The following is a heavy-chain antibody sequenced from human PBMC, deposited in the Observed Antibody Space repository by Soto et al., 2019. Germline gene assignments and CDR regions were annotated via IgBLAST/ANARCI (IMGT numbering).Heavy chain of an antibody. CDR3: GRPPPLYAGPSPGS. CDR2: IKQDGSET. CDR1: GFTFRDYW. V-gene: IGHV3-7*03. D-gene: IGHD2-2*01. J-gene: IGHJ5*02. Sequence: GGSLRLSCVASGFTFRDYWMNWVRQAPGKGLEWVANIKQDGSETYYVDSVKGRFTISRDNGKSSLFLQMNSLRAEDTAVYYCGRPPPLYAGPSPGSWGLGTLVTVSS.